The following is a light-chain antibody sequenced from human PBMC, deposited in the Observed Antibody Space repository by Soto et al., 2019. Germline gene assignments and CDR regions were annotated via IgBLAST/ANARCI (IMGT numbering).Light chain of an antibody. CDR1: QSMCSL. Sequence: DIQMTQSPYTLSASVGDRVTITCRTSQSMCSLLAWYQQKPGRAPTLRIYKASTLESGVPSRFSGSGSGTQFSLTISSLQPDDSATYYCQQYKSYPLTCGQGTRLEIK. CDR3: QQYKSYPLT. J-gene: IGKJ5*01. CDR2: KAS. V-gene: IGKV1-5*03.